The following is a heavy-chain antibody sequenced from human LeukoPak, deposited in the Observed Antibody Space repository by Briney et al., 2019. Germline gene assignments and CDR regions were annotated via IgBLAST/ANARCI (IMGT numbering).Heavy chain of an antibody. CDR3: ARDPGGSGPGS. CDR1: GGSISSLNYH. V-gene: IGHV4-61*02. D-gene: IGHD6-19*01. J-gene: IGHJ5*02. CDR2: IYTSGST. Sequence: SQALSLTCTVSGGSISSLNYHWTWIRQPAGKGLELIGRIYTSGSTNYSPSFKSRVTISMDTSKNQFSLKLSSVTAADTAVYYCARDPGGSGPGSWGPGTLVTVSS.